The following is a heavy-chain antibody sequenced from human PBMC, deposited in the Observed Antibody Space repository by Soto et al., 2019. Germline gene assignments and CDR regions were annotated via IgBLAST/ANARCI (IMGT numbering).Heavy chain of an antibody. Sequence: QVQLVQSGAEVRKPGSSVKVSCKASGGTFSRHAISWVRQAPGQGLEWMGGIIPILGTANHAQKFPGRVTIIADESTSKVYMALSILRSEDTAMYYCARGWGYDSNDYYYAYWGQGALVIVYS. CDR3: ARGWGYDSNDYYYAY. J-gene: IGHJ4*02. CDR1: GGTFSRHA. V-gene: IGHV1-69*01. D-gene: IGHD3-22*01. CDR2: IIPILGTA.